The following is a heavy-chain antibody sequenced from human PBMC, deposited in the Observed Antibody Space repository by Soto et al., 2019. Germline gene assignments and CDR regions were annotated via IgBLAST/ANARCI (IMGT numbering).Heavy chain of an antibody. V-gene: IGHV1-58*01. J-gene: IGHJ4*02. CDR2: IVVGSGNT. CDR3: AAVPYYYDTSGTYFDY. Sequence: QMQLVQSGPEVKKPGTSVKVSCKASGFTFPSSAVQWVRQARGQRLEWIARIVVGSGNTNYAQKFQERLNISRDMSTNTAHMELSSLRSEDTAVYYCAAVPYYYDTSGTYFDYWGQGTLVTVSS. D-gene: IGHD3-22*01. CDR1: GFTFPSSA.